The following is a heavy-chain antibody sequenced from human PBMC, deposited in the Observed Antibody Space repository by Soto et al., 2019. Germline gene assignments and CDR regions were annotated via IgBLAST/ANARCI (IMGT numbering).Heavy chain of an antibody. D-gene: IGHD7-27*01. CDR2: ISPRSGGP. J-gene: IGHJ4*02. V-gene: IGHV1-2*02. Sequence: ASVKVSCKASGYTFTGYYIHWVRQAPGQGLEWMGSISPRSGGPNYAQRFQGRVTMTRDTSMTTVYMEMSGLTSDDTAVYYCAREEQTGANYYLDYWGQGTLVTVSS. CDR3: AREEQTGANYYLDY. CDR1: GYTFTGYY.